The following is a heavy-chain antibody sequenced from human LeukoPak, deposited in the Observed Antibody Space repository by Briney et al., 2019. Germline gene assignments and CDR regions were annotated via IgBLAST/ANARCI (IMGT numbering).Heavy chain of an antibody. V-gene: IGHV3-21*01. Sequence: GGSLRLSCAASGFTFSSYAMSWVRQAPGKGLEWVSSISSSSSYIYYADSVKGRFTISRDNAKNSLYLQMNSLRAEDTAVYYCVTTHYYYYMDVWGKGTTVTVSS. CDR1: GFTFSSYA. D-gene: IGHD3-3*01. J-gene: IGHJ6*03. CDR2: ISSSSSYI. CDR3: VTTHYYYYMDV.